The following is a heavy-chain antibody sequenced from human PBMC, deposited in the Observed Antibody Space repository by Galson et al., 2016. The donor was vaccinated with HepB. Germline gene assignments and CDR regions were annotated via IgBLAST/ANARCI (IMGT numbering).Heavy chain of an antibody. D-gene: IGHD6-13*01. CDR2: LADDGAAT. J-gene: IGHJ5*02. CDR1: GFTFTNFA. CDR3: AKGAGPGKVDWFDT. V-gene: IGHV3-23*01. Sequence: SLRLSCAASGFTFTNFAMMWVRQAPGKGLEWVSTLADDGAATYYAGSVKGRFTISGDSSKTTMYLQMNSLRVEDTAVYYCAKGAGPGKVDWFDTWGQGTLMTVSS.